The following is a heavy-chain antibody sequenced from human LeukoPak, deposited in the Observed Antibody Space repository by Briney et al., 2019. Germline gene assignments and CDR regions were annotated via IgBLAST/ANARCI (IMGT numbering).Heavy chain of an antibody. CDR3: AKAPGPYGEHNNWFDP. D-gene: IGHD4-17*01. CDR2: MSYDGRIQ. CDR1: GFIFSRYG. J-gene: IGHJ5*02. Sequence: GGSLRLSCAASGFIFSRYGMHWVRRAPGKGLEWVATMSYDGRIQYYADSVKGRFTISRDNSKNTLHLQMNSLKPEDTAVYSWAKAPGPYGEHNNWFDPWGQGTLVTVSS. V-gene: IGHV3-30*18.